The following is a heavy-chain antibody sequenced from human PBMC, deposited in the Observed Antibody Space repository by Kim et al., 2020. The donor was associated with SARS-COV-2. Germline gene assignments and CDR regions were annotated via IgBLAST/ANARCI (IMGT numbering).Heavy chain of an antibody. CDR3: ARALGGIDYGDGNNWFDP. D-gene: IGHD4-17*01. V-gene: IGHV4-31*03. J-gene: IGHJ5*02. Sequence: SETLSLTCTVSGGSISSGGYYWSWIRQHPGKGLEWIGYIYYSGSTYYNPSLKSRVTISVDTSKNQFSLKLSSVTAADTAVYYCARALGGIDYGDGNNWFDPWGQGTLVTVSS. CDR1: GGSISSGGYY. CDR2: IYYSGST.